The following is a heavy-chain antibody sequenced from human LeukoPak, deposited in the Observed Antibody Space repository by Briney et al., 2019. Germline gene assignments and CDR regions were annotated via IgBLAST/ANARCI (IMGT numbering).Heavy chain of an antibody. CDR3: ARERYYDSSADAFDI. V-gene: IGHV1-8*03. J-gene: IGHJ3*02. CDR1: GYTFSSYD. CDR2: MNPNSGDR. Sequence: ASVKVSCKASGYTFSSYDINWVRQATGQGLEWMGWMNPNSGDRGYAQKFQGRVTITRNTSISTAYMELSRLRSDDTAVYYCARERYYDSSADAFDIWGQGTMVTVSS. D-gene: IGHD3-22*01.